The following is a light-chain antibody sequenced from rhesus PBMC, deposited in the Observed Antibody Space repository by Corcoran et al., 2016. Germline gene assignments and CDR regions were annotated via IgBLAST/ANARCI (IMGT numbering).Light chain of an antibody. CDR3: GQGKQWPYS. Sequence: DVVMTQSPLSLPITPGQPASISCRSRQSLVHRNGNTYLSWYQQKPGQPPRLLIYKVSNRDFGVPDRFSGSGAGTDFTRKSSRVGAEGVGVYYCGQGKQWPYSFGQGTKVEIK. J-gene: IGKJ2*01. CDR2: KVS. V-gene: IGKV2-64*01. CDR1: QSLVHRNGNTY.